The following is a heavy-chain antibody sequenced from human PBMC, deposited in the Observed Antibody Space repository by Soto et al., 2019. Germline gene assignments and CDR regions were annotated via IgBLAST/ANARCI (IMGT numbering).Heavy chain of an antibody. Sequence: SETLSLTCAVSGGSISSDDYSWSWIRQPPGKGLEWIGYIYHSGNTYYNPSLKSRVTISLDRSKNEFSLNLSSVTAADTAVYYCARSPKGTTLATHFDYWGQGALVTVSS. CDR1: GGSISSDDYS. J-gene: IGHJ4*02. CDR2: IYHSGNT. D-gene: IGHD4-17*01. V-gene: IGHV4-30-2*01. CDR3: ARSPKGTTLATHFDY.